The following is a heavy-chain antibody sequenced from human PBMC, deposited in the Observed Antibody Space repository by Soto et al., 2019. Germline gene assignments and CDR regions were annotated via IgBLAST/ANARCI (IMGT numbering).Heavy chain of an antibody. V-gene: IGHV3-21*01. Sequence: PGGSLRLSCAASGFTFSSYSMNWVRQAPGKGLEWVSSISSSSSYIYYADSVKGRFTISRDNAKNSLYLQMNSLRAEDTAVYYCARDLRVFPGYSGYDHDHDDFDIWGQGTMVTVSS. CDR1: GFTFSSYS. CDR2: ISSSSSYI. J-gene: IGHJ3*02. D-gene: IGHD5-12*01. CDR3: ARDLRVFPGYSGYDHDHDDFDI.